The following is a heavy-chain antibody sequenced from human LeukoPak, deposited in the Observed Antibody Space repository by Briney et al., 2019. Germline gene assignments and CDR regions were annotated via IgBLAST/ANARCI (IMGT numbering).Heavy chain of an antibody. CDR2: ISSSSSYI. V-gene: IGHV3-21*01. CDR3: ARDDVLRFLEWLSYFDY. J-gene: IGHJ4*02. Sequence: RGSLRLSCAASGFTFSSYSMNWVRQAPGKGLEWVSSISSSSSYIYYADSVKGRFTISRDNAKNSLYLQMNSLRAEDTAVYYCARDDVLRFLEWLSYFDYWGQGTLVTVSS. CDR1: GFTFSSYS. D-gene: IGHD3-3*01.